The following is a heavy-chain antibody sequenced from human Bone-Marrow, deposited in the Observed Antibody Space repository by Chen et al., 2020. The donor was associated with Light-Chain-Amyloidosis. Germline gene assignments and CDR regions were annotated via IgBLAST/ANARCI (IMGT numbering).Heavy chain of an antibody. CDR2: IYPDDSDA. CDR3: ARRRDGYNFDD. V-gene: IGHV5-51*01. CDR1: GYTFPTDW. J-gene: IGHJ4*01. D-gene: IGHD5-12*01. Sequence: EVQLEQSGPEVKKPGESLKISCKGYGYTFPTDWLGWVRQMPGKGLEWMGVIYPDDSDASTGPSLECQVTISADKSITTAYLQWRCLKASDTAIDYCARRRDGYNFDDWGHGTLVTVSS.